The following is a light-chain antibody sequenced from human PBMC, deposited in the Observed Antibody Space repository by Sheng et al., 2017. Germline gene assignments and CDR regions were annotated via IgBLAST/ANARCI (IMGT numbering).Light chain of an antibody. CDR3: QQYNSPGAWT. CDR1: QSISSW. CDR2: KAS. V-gene: IGKV1-5*03. J-gene: IGKJ1*01. Sequence: DIQMTQSPSTLSASVGDRVTITCRASQSISSWLAWYQQKPGKAPKLLIYKASSLESGVPSRFSGSGSGTEFTLTISSLQPDDFATYYCQQYNSPGAWTLAKGPRWK.